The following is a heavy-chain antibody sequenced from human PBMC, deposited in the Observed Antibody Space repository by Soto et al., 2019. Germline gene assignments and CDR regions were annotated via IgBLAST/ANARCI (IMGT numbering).Heavy chain of an antibody. D-gene: IGHD1-26*01. V-gene: IGHV3-30*18. Sequence: QVQLVESGGGVVQPGRSLRLSCAASGFTFSSYGMHWVRQAPGKGLEWVAVISYDGSNKYCADSVKGRFTISRDNSKNTLYLQMNSLRAEDTAVYYCAKDRVGGRTPDYWGQGTLVTVSS. J-gene: IGHJ4*02. CDR2: ISYDGSNK. CDR1: GFTFSSYG. CDR3: AKDRVGGRTPDY.